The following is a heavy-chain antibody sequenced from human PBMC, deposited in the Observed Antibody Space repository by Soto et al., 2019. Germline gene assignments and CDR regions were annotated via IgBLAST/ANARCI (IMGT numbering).Heavy chain of an antibody. Sequence: SVKVSCKASGYTFSGFYMHWVRQAPGQGLEWMGWINPNSGGTKSAEKFQGRVTMARDTSISTAYMELSRLTSDDTAVYYCASAAVTGTAGLDFWGQGTQVTVSS. CDR3: ASAAVTGTAGLDF. CDR2: INPNSGGT. J-gene: IGHJ4*02. CDR1: GYTFSGFY. V-gene: IGHV1-2*02. D-gene: IGHD6-19*01.